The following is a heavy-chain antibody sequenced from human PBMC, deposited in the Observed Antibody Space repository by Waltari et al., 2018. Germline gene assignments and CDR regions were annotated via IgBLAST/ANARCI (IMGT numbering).Heavy chain of an antibody. V-gene: IGHV4-38-2*01. CDR3: ARHVYPASLPNDY. CDR2: IYHSGST. CDR1: GYSISSGYY. Sequence: QVQLQESGPGLVKPSETLSLTCAVSGYSISSGYYWGWIRQPPGKGLEWIGSIYHSGSTYYNPSLKSRVTRSVDTSKNQFSLKLSSVTAADTAVYYCARHVYPASLPNDYWGQGTLVTVSS. J-gene: IGHJ4*02.